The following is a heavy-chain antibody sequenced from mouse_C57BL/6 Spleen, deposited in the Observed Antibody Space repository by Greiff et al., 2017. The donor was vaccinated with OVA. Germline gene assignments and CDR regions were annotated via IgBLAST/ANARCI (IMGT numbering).Heavy chain of an antibody. CDR2: INPNNGGT. Sequence: VQLQQSGPELVKPGASVKISCKASGYTFTDYYMNWVKQSHGKSLEWIGDINPNNGGTSYNQKFKGKATLTVDKSSSTAYMELRSLTSEDSAVYYCARRGGYYVGYFDYWGQGTTLTVSS. D-gene: IGHD2-3*01. CDR3: ARRGGYYVGYFDY. V-gene: IGHV1-26*01. CDR1: GYTFTDYY. J-gene: IGHJ2*01.